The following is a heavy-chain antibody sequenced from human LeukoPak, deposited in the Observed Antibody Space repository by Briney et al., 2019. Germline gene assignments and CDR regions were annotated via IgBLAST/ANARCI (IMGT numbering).Heavy chain of an antibody. D-gene: IGHD6-19*01. CDR1: GFTFSSYA. V-gene: IGHV3-33*08. J-gene: IGHJ4*02. CDR3: ARGIWCSSGCWFPFDY. Sequence: PGGSLRLSCAASGFTFSSYAMSWVRQAPGKGLEWVAVIWYDGSNKYYADSVKGRFTISRDNSKNTLYLQMNSLRAEDTAVYYCARGIWCSSGCWFPFDYWGQGALVTVSS. CDR2: IWYDGSNK.